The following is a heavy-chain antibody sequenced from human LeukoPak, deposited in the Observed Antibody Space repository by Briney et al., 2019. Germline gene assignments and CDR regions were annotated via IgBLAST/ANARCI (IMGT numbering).Heavy chain of an antibody. J-gene: IGHJ2*01. CDR2: IYSGGST. CDR1: GFTVRSNF. D-gene: IGHD3-3*01. CDR3: ARDRLARGYDFWSGYYPTGYFDL. V-gene: IGHV3-66*01. Sequence: GGSLRLSCAASGFTVRSNFMNWVRQAPGKGLEWVSVIYSGGSTYYADSVKGRFTISRDNSKNTLYVQMNSLRAEDTAVYYCARDRLARGYDFWSGYYPTGYFDLWGRGTLVTVSS.